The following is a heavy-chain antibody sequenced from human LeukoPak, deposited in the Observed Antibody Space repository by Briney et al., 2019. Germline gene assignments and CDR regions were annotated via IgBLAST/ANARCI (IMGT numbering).Heavy chain of an antibody. CDR3: ARQVVRGTHGFDP. CDR1: GGTFSSYA. Sequence: SVKVSCKASGGTFSSYAISWVRQAPGQGLEWMGGIIPIFGTANYAQKFQGRVTITTDESTSTAYMELSSLRSEDTAVYYCARQVVRGTHGFDPRGQGTLVTASS. D-gene: IGHD3-22*01. J-gene: IGHJ5*02. CDR2: IIPIFGTA. V-gene: IGHV1-69*05.